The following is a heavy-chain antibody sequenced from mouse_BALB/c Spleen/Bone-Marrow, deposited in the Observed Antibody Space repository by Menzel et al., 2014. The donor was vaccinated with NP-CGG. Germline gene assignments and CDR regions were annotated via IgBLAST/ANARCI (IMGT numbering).Heavy chain of an antibody. CDR2: IYYSGTI. Sequence: VQLKDSGPGLVKPSQTVFLTCTVTGISITTGNYRWSWIRQFPGNKLEWIGYIYYSGTITYNPSLTSRTTITRDTSKNQFFLEMNSLTAEDTATYYCARFYGNYFDYWGQGTTLTVSS. J-gene: IGHJ2*01. D-gene: IGHD2-1*01. V-gene: IGHV3-5*02. CDR1: GISITTGNYR. CDR3: ARFYGNYFDY.